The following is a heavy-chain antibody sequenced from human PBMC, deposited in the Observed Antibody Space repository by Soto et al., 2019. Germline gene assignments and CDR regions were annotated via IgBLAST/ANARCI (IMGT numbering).Heavy chain of an antibody. CDR3: ARTYCGGDFYCLRALGMDV. Sequence: EASVKVSCKASGGTFSSYAISWVRQAPGQGLEWMGGIIPIFGTANYAQKFQGRVTITADESTSTAYMELSSLRSEDTAVYYCARTYCGGDFYCLRALGMDVWGQGTTVTVSS. D-gene: IGHD2-21*02. CDR2: IIPIFGTA. V-gene: IGHV1-69*13. J-gene: IGHJ6*02. CDR1: GGTFSSYA.